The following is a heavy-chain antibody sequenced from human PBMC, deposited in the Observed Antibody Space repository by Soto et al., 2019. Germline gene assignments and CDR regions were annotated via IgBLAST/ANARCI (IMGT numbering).Heavy chain of an antibody. CDR1: GGSISSGGYY. V-gene: IGHV4-31*03. Sequence: QVQLQESGPGLVKPSQTLSLTCTVSGGSISSGGYYWSWIRQHPGKGLEWIGYIYYSGSTYYNPSLKSRVTISVDTSKNQFSLKLSSVTAADTAVYYCARCHTIFGVVNYAYYYYGMDVWGQGTTVTVSS. D-gene: IGHD3-3*01. CDR2: IYYSGST. CDR3: ARCHTIFGVVNYAYYYYGMDV. J-gene: IGHJ6*02.